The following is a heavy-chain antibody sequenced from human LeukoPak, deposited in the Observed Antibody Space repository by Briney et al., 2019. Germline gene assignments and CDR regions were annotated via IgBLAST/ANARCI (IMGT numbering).Heavy chain of an antibody. CDR2: MNPNSGNT. Sequence: ASVKVSRKASVSTFTSYDINWVRQATGQGLEWMGWMNPNSGNTGYAQKFQSRVNMTRNTSISTAYMELSSLRSEDTAVYYCARDVMGAFDIWGQGTMVTVSS. CDR3: ARDVMGAFDI. CDR1: VSTFTSYD. V-gene: IGHV1-8*01. J-gene: IGHJ3*02. D-gene: IGHD2-8*01.